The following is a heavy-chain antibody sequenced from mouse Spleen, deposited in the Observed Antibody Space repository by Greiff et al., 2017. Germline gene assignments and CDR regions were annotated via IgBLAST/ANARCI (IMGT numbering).Heavy chain of an antibody. J-gene: IGHJ4*01. CDR3: ASYGNYDYYYAMDY. CDR2: IYPGDGDT. V-gene: IGHV1-80*01. CDR1: GYAFSSYW. Sequence: VKLMESGAELVRPGSSVKISCKASGYAFSSYWMNWVKQRPGQGLEWIGQIYPGDGDTNYNGKFKGKATLTADKSSSTAYMQLSSLTSEDSAVYFCASYGNYDYYYAMDYWGQGTSVTVSS. D-gene: IGHD2-1*01.